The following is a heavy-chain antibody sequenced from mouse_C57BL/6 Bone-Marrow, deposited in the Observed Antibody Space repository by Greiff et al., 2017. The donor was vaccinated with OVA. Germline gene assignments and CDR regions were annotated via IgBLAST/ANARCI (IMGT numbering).Heavy chain of an antibody. Sequence: QVQLQQPGAELVKPGASVKMSCKASGYTFTSYWITWVKQRPGQGLEWIGDIYPGSGSPNSNDKFQSKATLTVDTSASIAYMQLSSLTSEDSAVYYCASGGNNPSDDWGQGTTLTVSA. D-gene: IGHD2-1*01. CDR1: GYTFTSYW. CDR2: IYPGSGSP. V-gene: IGHV1-55*01. J-gene: IGHJ2*01. CDR3: ASGGNNPSDD.